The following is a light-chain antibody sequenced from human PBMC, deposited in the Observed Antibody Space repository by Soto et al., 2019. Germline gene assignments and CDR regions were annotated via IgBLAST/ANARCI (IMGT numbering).Light chain of an antibody. Sequence: EIVLTQSPGTLSLSPGERATLSCRASQSVSNNYLAWYQQKPGQAPRLLVYGASNRATAIADRFSGNGSGTDFTLTISRLEPEDFAVYYCQQHGRTRVTFGQGTKLEIK. CDR2: GAS. V-gene: IGKV3-20*01. CDR1: QSVSNNY. CDR3: QQHGRTRVT. J-gene: IGKJ2*01.